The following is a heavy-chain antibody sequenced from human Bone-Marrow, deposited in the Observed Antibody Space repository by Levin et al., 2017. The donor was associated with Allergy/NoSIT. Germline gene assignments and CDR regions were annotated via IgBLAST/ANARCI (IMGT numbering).Heavy chain of an antibody. CDR2: IRSKANSYAT. D-gene: IGHD4-17*01. Sequence: GESLKISCAASGFTFSGSAMHWVRQASGKGLEWVGRIRSKANSYATAYAASVKGRFTISRDDSKNTAYLQMNSLKTEDTAVYYCTRWFESGADYGAHLRGAFDIWGQGTMVTVSS. CDR1: GFTFSGSA. J-gene: IGHJ3*02. V-gene: IGHV3-73*01. CDR3: TRWFESGADYGAHLRGAFDI.